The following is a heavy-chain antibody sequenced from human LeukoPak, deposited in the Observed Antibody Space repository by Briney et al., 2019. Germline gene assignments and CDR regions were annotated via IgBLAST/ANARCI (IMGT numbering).Heavy chain of an antibody. J-gene: IGHJ5*02. D-gene: IGHD5-24*01. CDR3: ARRSVGYNLLVPKKKYNWFDP. Sequence: SETLSLTCTVSGGSISSSSYYWGWIRQPPGKGLEWIGSIYYSGSTYYNPSLKSRVTISVDTSKNQFSLKLSSVTAADTAVYYCARRSVGYNLLVPKKKYNWFDPWGQGTLVTVSS. V-gene: IGHV4-39*07. CDR1: GGSISSSSYY. CDR2: IYYSGST.